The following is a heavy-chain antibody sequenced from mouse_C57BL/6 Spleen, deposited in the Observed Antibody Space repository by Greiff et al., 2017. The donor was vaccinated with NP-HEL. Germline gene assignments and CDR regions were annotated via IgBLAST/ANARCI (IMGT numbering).Heavy chain of an antibody. J-gene: IGHJ1*03. CDR3: ARGGLYYDYDAWYFDV. Sequence: EVKLVESEGGLVQPGSSMKLSCTASGFTFSDYYMAWVRQVPEKGLEWVANINYDGSSTYYLDSLKSRFIISRDNAKNILYLQMSSLKSEDTATYYCARGGLYYDYDAWYFDVWGTGTTVTVSS. D-gene: IGHD2-4*01. CDR1: GFTFSDYY. V-gene: IGHV5-16*01. CDR2: INYDGSST.